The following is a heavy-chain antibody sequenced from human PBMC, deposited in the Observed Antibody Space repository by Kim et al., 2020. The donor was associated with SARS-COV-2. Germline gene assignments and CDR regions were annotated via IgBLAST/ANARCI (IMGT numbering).Heavy chain of an antibody. D-gene: IGHD2-2*01. CDR3: AKVGGHIVVDIWGDYYGMDV. V-gene: IGHV3-23*01. Sequence: GGSLRLSCAASGFTFSSYAMSWVRQAPGKGLEWVSAISGSGGSTYYADSVKGRFTISRDNSKNTLYLQMNSLRAEDTAVYYCAKVGGHIVVDIWGDYYGMDVWGQGTTVTVSS. CDR1: GFTFSSYA. CDR2: ISGSGGST. J-gene: IGHJ6*02.